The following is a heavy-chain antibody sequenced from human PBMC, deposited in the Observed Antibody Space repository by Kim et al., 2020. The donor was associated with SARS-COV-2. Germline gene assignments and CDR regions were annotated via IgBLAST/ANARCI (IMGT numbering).Heavy chain of an antibody. D-gene: IGHD4-17*01. Sequence: ASVKGRFTISRDNSKNTLYLQMNSLRAEDTAVYYCAKIYMTTVINGIFDYWGQGTLVTVSS. J-gene: IGHJ4*02. CDR3: AKIYMTTVINGIFDY. V-gene: IGHV3-23*01.